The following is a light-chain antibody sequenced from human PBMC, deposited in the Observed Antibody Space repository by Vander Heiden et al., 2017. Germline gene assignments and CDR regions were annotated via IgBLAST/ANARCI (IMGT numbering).Light chain of an antibody. CDR1: ESVSSN. CDR2: GAS. V-gene: IGKV3-15*01. Sequence: EKGKEQSPATLSVSPGERATLSCRASESVSSNLAWYQQKPGQAPRLLIYGASTRATGTPARFSGSGSGTEFTLTISSLQSEDFAVYYCQQYNDWPLTFGQGTKVEIK. J-gene: IGKJ1*01. CDR3: QQYNDWPLT.